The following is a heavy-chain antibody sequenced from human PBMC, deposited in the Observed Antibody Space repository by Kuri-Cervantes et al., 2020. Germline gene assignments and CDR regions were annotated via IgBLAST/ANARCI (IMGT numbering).Heavy chain of an antibody. Sequence: GSLRLSCTVSGGSVSSGSYYWSWIRQPPGKGLEWVGYIYYSGSTNYNPSLKSRVTISVDTSKNQFSLKLTSVTAADTAVYYCARGYVTTFVDAFDIWAKGQWSPTPQ. CDR2: IYYSGST. D-gene: IGHD2/OR15-2a*01. J-gene: IGHJ3*02. V-gene: IGHV4-61*01. CDR3: ARGYVTTFVDAFDI. CDR1: GGSVSSGSYY.